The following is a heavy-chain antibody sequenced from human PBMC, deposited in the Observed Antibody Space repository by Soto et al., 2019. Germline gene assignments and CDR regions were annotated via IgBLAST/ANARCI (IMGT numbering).Heavy chain of an antibody. D-gene: IGHD1-26*01. Sequence: QVQLVQSGAEVKRPGASVNVSCKAFGYTFTTYYMHWVRQAPGQGLVWMGMINPTSGSTTYAQNFQGRVTMTRDKSTRTVYMELNSLRSEDTAVYYCARLDIVGPSTVPWGQGTLVTVSS. V-gene: IGHV1-46*01. CDR3: ARLDIVGPSTVP. J-gene: IGHJ5*02. CDR1: GYTFTTYY. CDR2: INPTSGST.